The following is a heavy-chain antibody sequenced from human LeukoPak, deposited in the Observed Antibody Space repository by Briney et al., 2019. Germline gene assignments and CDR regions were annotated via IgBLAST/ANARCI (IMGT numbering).Heavy chain of an antibody. V-gene: IGHV3-9*01. D-gene: IGHD3-16*02. Sequence: GRSLRLSCAASGFTFDDYAMHWVRQAPGKGLEWVSGISWNSGSIGYAASVKGRITISRDNTKNSLYLHMRCLRAEDTALYYCAKAVRGVIVLYYFDYWGQGTLVTVSS. J-gene: IGHJ4*02. CDR2: ISWNSGSI. CDR3: AKAVRGVIVLYYFDY. CDR1: GFTFDDYA.